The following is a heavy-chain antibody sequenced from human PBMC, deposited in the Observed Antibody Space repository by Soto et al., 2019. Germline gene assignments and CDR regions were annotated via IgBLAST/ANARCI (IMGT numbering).Heavy chain of an antibody. V-gene: IGHV3-48*01. CDR1: GFTFSSYS. J-gene: IGHJ6*03. CDR3: ARDKEPAAPAYYMDV. D-gene: IGHD2-2*01. Sequence: GGSLRLSCAAPGFTFSSYSMNWVRQAPGKGLEWVSSIGSRNSPIYYADSVRGRFTISRDNAKNSLYLQMNSLRAEDTAVYYCARDKEPAAPAYYMDVWGKGTTVTVSS. CDR2: IGSRNSPI.